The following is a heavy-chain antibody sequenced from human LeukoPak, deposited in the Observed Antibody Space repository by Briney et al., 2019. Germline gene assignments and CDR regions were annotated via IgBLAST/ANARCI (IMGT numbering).Heavy chain of an antibody. CDR2: IFHSGSI. D-gene: IGHD3-22*01. CDR1: GGSISSNYW. V-gene: IGHV4-4*02. CDR3: ARVRLGESSGYSLDY. J-gene: IGHJ4*02. Sequence: SETLPLTCAVSGGSISSNYWWSWVRQPPGKGLEWIGEIFHSGSINYKPSLKSRVTISIDKSKNQFSLKVTSVTAADTAVYYCARVRLGESSGYSLDYWGQGTLVTVSS.